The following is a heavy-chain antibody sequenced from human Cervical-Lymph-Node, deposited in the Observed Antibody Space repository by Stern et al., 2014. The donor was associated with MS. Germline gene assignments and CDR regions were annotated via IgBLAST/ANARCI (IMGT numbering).Heavy chain of an antibody. J-gene: IGHJ5*02. V-gene: IGHV1-69*01. CDR1: GGTFSSYA. D-gene: IGHD6-6*01. Sequence: VQLVESGAEVKKPGSSVKVSCKASGGTFSSYAISWVRQTPGQGLEGMGGIIPIFGTANYAQKFQGRVTITADESTSTAYMELSSLRSEDTAVYYCARSRQLVSLNWFDPWGQGTLVTVSS. CDR2: IIPIFGTA. CDR3: ARSRQLVSLNWFDP.